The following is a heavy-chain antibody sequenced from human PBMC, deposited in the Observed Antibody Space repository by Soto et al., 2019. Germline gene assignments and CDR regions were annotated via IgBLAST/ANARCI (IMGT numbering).Heavy chain of an antibody. CDR3: ARTSRFKC. V-gene: IGHV4-34*01. CDR2: INHSGST. Sequence: SETLSLTCAVYGGSFSGYYWSLIRQPPGKGLEWIGEINHSGSTNYNPSLKSRVTMSVDTSKNQFSLKLSSVTAADTAVYYCARTSRFKCWGQGTLVTVSS. J-gene: IGHJ4*02. D-gene: IGHD6-6*01. CDR1: GGSFSGYY.